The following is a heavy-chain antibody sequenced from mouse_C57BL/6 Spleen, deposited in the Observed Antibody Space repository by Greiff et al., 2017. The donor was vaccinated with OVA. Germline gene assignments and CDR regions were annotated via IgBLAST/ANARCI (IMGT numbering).Heavy chain of an antibody. Sequence: QVQLQQSGPELVKPGASVKISCKASGYAFSSSWMNWVKQRPGKGLEWIGRIYPGDGDTNYNGKFKGKATLTADKSSSTAYMQLSSLTSEDSAVYFCAKVYGSSSYYGMDYWGQGTSVTVSS. CDR3: AKVYGSSSYYGMDY. D-gene: IGHD1-1*01. J-gene: IGHJ4*01. V-gene: IGHV1-82*01. CDR1: GYAFSSSW. CDR2: IYPGDGDT.